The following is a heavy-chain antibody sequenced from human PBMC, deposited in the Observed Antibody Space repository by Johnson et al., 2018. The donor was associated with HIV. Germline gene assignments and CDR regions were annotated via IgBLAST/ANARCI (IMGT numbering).Heavy chain of an antibody. CDR3: ARDYDLAARPVAFDI. D-gene: IGHD6-6*01. CDR2: ISYDGSNK. CDR1: GFTFSSYG. Sequence: QVQLVESGGGVVQPGRSLRLSCAASGFTFSSYGMHWVRQAPGKGLEWVAVISYDGSNKYYADSVKGRFTISRDNSKNTLYLQINSLRAEDTAVYYCARDYDLAARPVAFDIWGQGTMVTVSS. J-gene: IGHJ3*02. V-gene: IGHV3-30*03.